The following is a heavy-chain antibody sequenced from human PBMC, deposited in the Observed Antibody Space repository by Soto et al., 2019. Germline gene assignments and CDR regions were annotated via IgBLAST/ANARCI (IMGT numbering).Heavy chain of an antibody. Sequence: QVQLVQSGAEVKKPGACLKVSCQASGYSFSDYGIAWVRQAPGQGLAWVGWISTYNGNTNYAQKFQGRVTMTTDTSANTAYMELRSLRSDDTAMYYCARYGYSSGWYLGTGMDVWGQGTPVTVSS. J-gene: IGHJ6*02. V-gene: IGHV1-18*04. CDR1: GYSFSDYG. CDR3: ARYGYSSGWYLGTGMDV. D-gene: IGHD6-19*01. CDR2: ISTYNGNT.